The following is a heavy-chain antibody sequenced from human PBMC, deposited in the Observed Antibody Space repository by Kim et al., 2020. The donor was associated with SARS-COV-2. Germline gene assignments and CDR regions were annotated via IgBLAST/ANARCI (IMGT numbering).Heavy chain of an antibody. CDR3: ARGGTIVKYFYQYGLDV. CDR2: ISSSSKTM. V-gene: IGHV3-48*02. D-gene: IGHD3-16*02. CDR1: GFTFSSYS. Sequence: GGSLRLSCAASGFTFSSYSMNWVRQAPGKGLEWVSYISSSSKTMYYADSVTGRFTISRDNAENSLFLQMNSLRDEDTAVYYCARGGTIVKYFYQYGLDVWGQGTTVTVSS. J-gene: IGHJ6*02.